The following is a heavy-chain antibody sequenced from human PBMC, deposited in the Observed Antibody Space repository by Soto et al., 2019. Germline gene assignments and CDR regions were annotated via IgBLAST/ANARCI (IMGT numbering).Heavy chain of an antibody. CDR3: ARHSRGGYYGSGIFIEYFQH. CDR1: GGSISSSSYY. D-gene: IGHD3-10*01. V-gene: IGHV4-39*01. J-gene: IGHJ1*01. Sequence: QLQLQESGPGLVKPSETLSLTCTVSGGSISSSSYYWGWIRQPPGKGLEWIGSIYYSGSTYYNPSLKSRVTISVDTSENQFSLKLSSVTAADTAVYYCARHSRGGYYGSGIFIEYFQHWGQGTLVTVSS. CDR2: IYYSGST.